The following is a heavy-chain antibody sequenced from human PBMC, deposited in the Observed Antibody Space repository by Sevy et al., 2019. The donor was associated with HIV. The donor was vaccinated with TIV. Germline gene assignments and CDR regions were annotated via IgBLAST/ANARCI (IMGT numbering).Heavy chain of an antibody. CDR3: ARAGGGGYCSGRSRYSSYYYFYGMDV. CDR2: TYYRSKWYN. Sequence: SQTLSLTCAISGDSVSSNSAAWNWIRQSPSRGLEWLGRTYYRSKWYNDYVVSVKSRITINPETSNNQSSLQLNSVTPEDTAVYYCARAGGGGYCSGRSRYSSYYYFYGMDVWGQGTTVTVSS. J-gene: IGHJ6*02. V-gene: IGHV6-1*01. D-gene: IGHD2-15*01. CDR1: GDSVSSNSAA.